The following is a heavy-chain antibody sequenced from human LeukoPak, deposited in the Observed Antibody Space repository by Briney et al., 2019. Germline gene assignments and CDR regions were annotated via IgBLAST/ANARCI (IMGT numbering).Heavy chain of an antibody. Sequence: PGGSLRLSCAVSGFTFSSYSMSWVRQAPGKGLEWVSAISGSGDSTYYADSVKGRFTVSRDNSKNTLYLQMNSLRAEDTAVYYCAELGITMIGGVWGKGTTVTISS. D-gene: IGHD3-10*02. V-gene: IGHV3-23*01. CDR3: AELGITMIGGV. CDR1: GFTFSSYS. J-gene: IGHJ6*04. CDR2: ISGSGDST.